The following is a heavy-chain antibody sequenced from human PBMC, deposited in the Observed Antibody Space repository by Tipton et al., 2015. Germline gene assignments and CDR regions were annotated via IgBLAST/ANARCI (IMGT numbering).Heavy chain of an antibody. D-gene: IGHD2-15*01. CDR1: GYSISSGYY. CDR3: ARDHSSWWD. J-gene: IGHJ4*02. Sequence: TLSLTCDVSGYSISSGYYWSWIRQPPGKGLEWIGSFFHSGNTFHNPSLKSRVTISVDTSKNEVSLMLNSVTAADTAVYFCARDHSSWWDWGQGTLVTVSS. CDR2: FFHSGNT. V-gene: IGHV4-38-2*02.